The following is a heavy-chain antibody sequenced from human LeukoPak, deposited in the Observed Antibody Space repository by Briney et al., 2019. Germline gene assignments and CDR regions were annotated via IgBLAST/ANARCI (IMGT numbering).Heavy chain of an antibody. CDR3: ARDRSGYYPDDAFDI. CDR2: INPNSGGT. J-gene: IGHJ3*02. V-gene: IGHV1-2*02. D-gene: IGHD3-3*01. Sequence: ASVKVSCKASGYTFTGYYMHWVRQAPGQGLEWMGWINPNSGGTNYAQKFQGRVTMTTDTSTSTAYKELSRLRSDDTAVYYCARDRSGYYPDDAFDIWGQGTMVTVSS. CDR1: GYTFTGYY.